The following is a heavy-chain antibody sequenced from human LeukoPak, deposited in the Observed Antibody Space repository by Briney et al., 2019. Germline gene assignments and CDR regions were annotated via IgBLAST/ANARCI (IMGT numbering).Heavy chain of an antibody. CDR2: ISGDGRDT. CDR3: AKDMGPWGTIWCDY. Sequence: GGSLRLSCAASGFTFDDYVMRWVPQAPGKGLGWVSLISGDGRDTYYAESLKGRFTLSRDNSKNSLYLQMNSLRTDDAALYDCAKDMGPWGTIWCDYWGQETLVSVSS. CDR1: GFTFDDYV. D-gene: IGHD3-16*01. J-gene: IGHJ4*02. V-gene: IGHV3-43*02.